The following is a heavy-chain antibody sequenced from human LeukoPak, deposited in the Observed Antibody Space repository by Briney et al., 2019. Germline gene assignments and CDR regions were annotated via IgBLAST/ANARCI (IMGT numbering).Heavy chain of an antibody. V-gene: IGHV4-34*01. CDR2: INHSGST. CDR1: GGSFSGYY. J-gene: IGHJ4*02. CDR3: AKGYSYGYPYYFDY. Sequence: SETLSLTCAVYGGSFSGYYWSWIRQPPGKGLEWIGEINHSGSTNYNPSLKSRVTISVDTSKNQFSLNLSSVTAADTAVYYCAKGYSYGYPYYFDYWGQGTLVTVSS. D-gene: IGHD5-18*01.